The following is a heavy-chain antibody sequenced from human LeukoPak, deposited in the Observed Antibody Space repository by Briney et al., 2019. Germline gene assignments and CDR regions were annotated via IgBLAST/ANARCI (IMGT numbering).Heavy chain of an antibody. V-gene: IGHV4-59*01. D-gene: IGHD3-10*01. CDR2: IYYSGNT. Sequence: KPSDTLSLTCTVSGGSISSYYGSWIRHPPGKGREWLGYIYYSGNTNYNPSLKSRVTITVDTSKNQFSLKLSSVTAADTAVYYCARDTDYYGSGSYDRGYLFDPGGQGTLVTVSS. CDR1: GGSISSYY. CDR3: ARDTDYYGSGSYDRGYLFDP. J-gene: IGHJ5*02.